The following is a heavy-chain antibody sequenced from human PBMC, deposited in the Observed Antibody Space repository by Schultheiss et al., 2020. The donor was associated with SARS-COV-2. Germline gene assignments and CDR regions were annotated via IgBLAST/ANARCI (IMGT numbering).Heavy chain of an antibody. CDR3: ARDSQMDYGSGSR. Sequence: ASVKVSCKASGYTFTSYYMHWVRQAPGQGLEWMGIINPSGGSTSYAQKFQGRVTMTRDTSTSTVYMELSSLRSDDTAVYYCARDSQMDYGSGSRWGQGTLVTVSS. CDR1: GYTFTSYY. J-gene: IGHJ4*02. V-gene: IGHV1-46*01. CDR2: INPSGGST. D-gene: IGHD3-10*01.